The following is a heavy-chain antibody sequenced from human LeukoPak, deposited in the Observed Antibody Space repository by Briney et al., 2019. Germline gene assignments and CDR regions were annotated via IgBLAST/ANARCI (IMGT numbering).Heavy chain of an antibody. V-gene: IGHV3-21*01. J-gene: IGHJ4*02. CDR3: TRDGGSYSGYYFDY. CDR2: ISSGSSYI. D-gene: IGHD1-26*01. CDR1: GFTFSSYS. Sequence: GGSLRLSCAASGFTFSSYSMNWVRQAPGKGLEWVSFISSGSSYINYADSVKGRFTISRDNAKNSLYLQMNSLRAEDTAVYYCTRDGGSYSGYYFDYWGQGTLVTVSS.